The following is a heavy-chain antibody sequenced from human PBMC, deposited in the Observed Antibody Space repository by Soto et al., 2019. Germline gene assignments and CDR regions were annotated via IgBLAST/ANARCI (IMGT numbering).Heavy chain of an antibody. CDR1: GFTFSDYY. J-gene: IGHJ6*02. V-gene: IGHV3-11*01. CDR2: ISSSGSTI. CDR3: ARTPVRGTAMVIRYGTAV. Sequence: GGSLRLSCAASGFTFSDYYMSWIRQAPGKGLEWVSYISSSGSTIYYADSVKGRLTISRDNAKNSLYLQMNSLRAEDTAVYYCARTPVRGTAMVIRYGTAVWGQGTTVTVSS. D-gene: IGHD5-18*01.